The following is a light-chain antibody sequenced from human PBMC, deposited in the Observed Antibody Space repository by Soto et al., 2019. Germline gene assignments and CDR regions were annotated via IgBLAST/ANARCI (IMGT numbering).Light chain of an antibody. CDR1: SPNIGSNT. J-gene: IGLJ3*02. CDR2: IND. CDR3: AAWDDSLSTWV. Sequence: QSVLTQPPSASGTPGQRVTFLCFGSSPNIGSNTVNWYQQLPGTAPKLLIFINDQRPSGVPDRFSGSKSGTSASLAISGLHSEDEADYYCAAWDDSLSTWVFGGGTKLTVL. V-gene: IGLV1-44*01.